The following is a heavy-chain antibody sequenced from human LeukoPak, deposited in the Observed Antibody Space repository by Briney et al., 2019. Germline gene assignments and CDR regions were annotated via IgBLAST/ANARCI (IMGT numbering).Heavy chain of an antibody. CDR2: ISAYNGYT. Sequence: AAVKVSCKASGYTLTSYGISWVRQAPGQGLEWMGWISAYNGYTHCAQQFQDRVTITRSTSISTAFMEVSSLSYEDTAVYYCARRAVDISYYYYRDVRGKGTTVTVSS. D-gene: IGHD6-19*01. CDR1: GYTLTSYG. V-gene: IGHV1-18*01. CDR3: ARRAVDISYYYYRDV. J-gene: IGHJ6*03.